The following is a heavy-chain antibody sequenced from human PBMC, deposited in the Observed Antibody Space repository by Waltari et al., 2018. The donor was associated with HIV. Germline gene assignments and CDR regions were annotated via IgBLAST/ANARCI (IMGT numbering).Heavy chain of an antibody. CDR2: VRYDGSNK. J-gene: IGHJ4*02. V-gene: IGHV3-30*02. Sequence: QVQLVESGGGVVQPGGSLRLSCAASGFTFPTYAMHRVRQAPGKGVEWGAFVRYDGSNKYYADSVKGRFTISRDNSKNTLYLQMNSLRADDTAVYYCARDPSPPILYDILTGYYFDYWGQGTLVTVSS. D-gene: IGHD3-9*01. CDR1: GFTFPTYA. CDR3: ARDPSPPILYDILTGYYFDY.